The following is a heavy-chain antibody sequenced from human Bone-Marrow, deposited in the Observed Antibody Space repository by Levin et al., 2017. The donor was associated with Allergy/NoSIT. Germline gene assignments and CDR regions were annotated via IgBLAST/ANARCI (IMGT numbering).Heavy chain of an antibody. J-gene: IGHJ3*02. Sequence: PGGSLRLSCAATGFTSSDFLMHWVRQAPGKGLEWVAAISYDGRYKYYVDSVKGRFTISRDNSKNTVYLQMNSLRPEDTAVYYCARSDHNSGLSFDIWGQGTMATVSS. V-gene: IGHV3-30*04. CDR2: ISYDGRYK. CDR1: GFTSSDFL. D-gene: IGHD3-22*01. CDR3: ARSDHNSGLSFDI.